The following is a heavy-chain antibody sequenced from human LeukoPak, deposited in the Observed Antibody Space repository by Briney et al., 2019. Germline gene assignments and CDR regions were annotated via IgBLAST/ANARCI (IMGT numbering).Heavy chain of an antibody. Sequence: PGGSLRLSCAASGFTFSSYGMHWVRQAPGKGLEWVAVIWYDGSNKYYADSVRGGFTISRDNSKNTLYLQMNSLRAEDTAVYYCARSNCANGVCLYYMDVWGKGTTVTVSS. V-gene: IGHV3-33*01. J-gene: IGHJ6*03. CDR2: IWYDGSNK. D-gene: IGHD2-8*01. CDR1: GFTFSSYG. CDR3: ARSNCANGVCLYYMDV.